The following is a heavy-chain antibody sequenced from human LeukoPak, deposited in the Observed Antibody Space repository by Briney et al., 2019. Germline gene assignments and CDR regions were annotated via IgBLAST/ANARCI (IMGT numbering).Heavy chain of an antibody. Sequence: PGGSLRLSCAASGFTFSSYGMHWVRRAPGKGLEWVAVISYDGSNKYYADSVKGRFTISRDNSKNTLYLQMNSLRAEDTAVYYCAKDGATAMAFDYWGQGTLVTVSS. CDR2: ISYDGSNK. CDR1: GFTFSSYG. D-gene: IGHD5-18*01. V-gene: IGHV3-30*18. J-gene: IGHJ4*02. CDR3: AKDGATAMAFDY.